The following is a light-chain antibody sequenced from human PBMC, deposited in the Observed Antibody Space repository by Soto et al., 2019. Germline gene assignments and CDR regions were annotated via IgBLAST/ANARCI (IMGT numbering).Light chain of an antibody. J-gene: IGKJ3*01. Sequence: EIVLTQSPATLSLSPGETATLSCRASQSMSTSLAWYQQKPGQAPRLLIYDASNRATGIPARFSGSGSGTDFALTISSLEPEDFAVYYCQQYNNWPPLTFGPGTKVDIK. CDR2: DAS. CDR3: QQYNNWPPLT. V-gene: IGKV3-11*01. CDR1: QSMSTS.